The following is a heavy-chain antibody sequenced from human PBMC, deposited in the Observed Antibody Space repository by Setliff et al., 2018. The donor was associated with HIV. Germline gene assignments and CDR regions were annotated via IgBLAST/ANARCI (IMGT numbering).Heavy chain of an antibody. D-gene: IGHD2-15*01. CDR1: GGSFSGDY. Sequence: PSETLSLTCGVYGGSFSGDYWSWIHQPPGKGLEWIGEIHHSGSTKYNPSLQSRVTILVDTSNKQLSLNLGSVTAADTAVYFCARHGGHSFDSWGQGTLVTVSS. CDR2: IHHSGST. CDR3: ARHGGHSFDS. J-gene: IGHJ4*02. V-gene: IGHV4-34*01.